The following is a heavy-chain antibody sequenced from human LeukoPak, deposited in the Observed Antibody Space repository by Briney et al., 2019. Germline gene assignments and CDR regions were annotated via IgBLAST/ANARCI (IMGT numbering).Heavy chain of an antibody. CDR3: AREQTYEIDV. J-gene: IGHJ6*02. V-gene: IGHV3-74*01. CDR1: GFTFSTYW. CDR2: INSDGRST. Sequence: SGGSLRLSCAASGFTFSTYWMHWVRQAPGKGLVWVSHINSDGRSTSHADSVKGRFTISRDNAKNTLYLQMNSLRAEDTAVYYCAREQTYEIDVWGQGTTVTVSS.